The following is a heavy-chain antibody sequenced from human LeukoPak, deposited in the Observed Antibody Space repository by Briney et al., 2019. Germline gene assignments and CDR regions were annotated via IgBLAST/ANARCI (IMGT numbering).Heavy chain of an antibody. Sequence: SETLSLTCTVSGYSISSGYYWGWIRQPPGKGLEWIGSIFHSANTYYNPSLKSRVTISVDTSKNQFSLKMSSVTAADTAVYYCARHRTIYYDSSGYWVWGQGTLVTVSS. CDR1: GYSISSGYY. D-gene: IGHD3-22*01. J-gene: IGHJ4*02. V-gene: IGHV4-38-2*02. CDR2: IFHSANT. CDR3: ARHRTIYYDSSGYWV.